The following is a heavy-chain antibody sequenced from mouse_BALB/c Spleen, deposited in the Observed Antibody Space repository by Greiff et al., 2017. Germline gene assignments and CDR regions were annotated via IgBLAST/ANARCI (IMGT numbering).Heavy chain of an antibody. J-gene: IGHJ4*01. D-gene: IGHD2-1*01. CDR2: ISYSGST. V-gene: IGHV3-2*02. CDR1: GYSITSDYA. Sequence: EVKLQESGPGLVKPSQSLSLTCTVTGYSITSDYAWNWIRQFPGNKLEWMGYISYSGSTSYNPSLKSRISITRDTSKNQFFLQLNSVTTEDTATYYCARWDGNYVIYYAMDYWGQGTSVTVSS. CDR3: ARWDGNYVIYYAMDY.